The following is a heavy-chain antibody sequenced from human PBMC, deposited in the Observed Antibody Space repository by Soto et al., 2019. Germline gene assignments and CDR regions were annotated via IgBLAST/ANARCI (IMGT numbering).Heavy chain of an antibody. CDR1: GYTFTSYA. J-gene: IGHJ6*02. Sequence: VPPVKVSCRASGYTFTSYAMHLVRQAPGERLECTGWINAGNGNTKYSQKFQVRVTITRDTSASTAYMELSSLRSEDTGVYDCATEAGGCLALDCYYYCMDVWGQGTTVTVSS. D-gene: IGHD2-15*01. V-gene: IGHV1-3*01. CDR3: ATEAGGCLALDCYYYCMDV. CDR2: INAGNGNT.